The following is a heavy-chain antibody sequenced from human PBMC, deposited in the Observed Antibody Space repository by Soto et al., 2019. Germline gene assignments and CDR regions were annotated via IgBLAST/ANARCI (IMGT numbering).Heavy chain of an antibody. J-gene: IGHJ5*02. V-gene: IGHV4-31*03. D-gene: IGHD6-13*01. CDR1: GGSISSGGYY. Sequence: QVQLQESGPGLVKPSQTLSLTCTVSGGSISSGGYYWSWIRQHPGKGLEWIGYIYYSGSTYYNPSLKSRVTLSVDTSKNQVPLELSSVNAADTAVYYWARGLSSARGWFHPLGQGTLVTVSS. CDR2: IYYSGST. CDR3: ARGLSSARGWFHP.